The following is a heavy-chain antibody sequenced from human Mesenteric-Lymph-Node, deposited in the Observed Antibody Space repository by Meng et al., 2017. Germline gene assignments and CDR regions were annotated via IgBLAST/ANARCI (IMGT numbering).Heavy chain of an antibody. CDR3: AKEYTVGHPAFDY. D-gene: IGHD1-1*01. Sequence: GESLKISCAASGFTFSTYTMTWIRQAPGKGLEWVSAFGGGGGGAYYADSVKGRFTISRDNSKNTLSLQMNSLRVEDTAIYYCAKEYTVGHPAFDYCGQGTLVTVSS. J-gene: IGHJ4*02. CDR1: GFTFSTYT. V-gene: IGHV3-23*01. CDR2: FGGGGGGA.